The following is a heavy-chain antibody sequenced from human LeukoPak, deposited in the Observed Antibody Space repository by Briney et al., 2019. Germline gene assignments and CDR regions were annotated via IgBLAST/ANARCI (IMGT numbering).Heavy chain of an antibody. CDR3: ATIQRYCSSTGCYDH. CDR2: FDPEDGET. CDR1: GYTLTELS. V-gene: IGHV1-24*01. J-gene: IGHJ4*02. D-gene: IGHD2-2*01. Sequence: GASVKVSCKVSGYTLTELSMHWVRQAPGKGLEWMGGFDPEDGETIYAQKFQGRVTMTEDTSTDTAYMELSSLRSEDTAVYYCATIQRYCSSTGCYDHWGQGTLVTVSS.